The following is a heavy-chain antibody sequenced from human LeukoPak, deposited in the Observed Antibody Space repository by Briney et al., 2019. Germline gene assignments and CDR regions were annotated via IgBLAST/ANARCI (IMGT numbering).Heavy chain of an antibody. D-gene: IGHD3-10*01. CDR1: GYTLTGYY. CDR3: ARSRMVRGVNDAFDI. J-gene: IGHJ3*02. V-gene: IGHV1-2*02. CDR2: INPNSGGT. Sequence: WASVKVSCKASGYTLTGYYMHWVRQAPGQGLEWMGWINPNSGGTNYAQKFQGRVTMTRDTSISTAYMELSRLRSDDTAVYYYARSRMVRGVNDAFDIWGQGTMVTVSS.